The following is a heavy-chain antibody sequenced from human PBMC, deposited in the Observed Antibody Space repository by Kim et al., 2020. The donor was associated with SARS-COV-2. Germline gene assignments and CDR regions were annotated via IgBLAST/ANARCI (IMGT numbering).Heavy chain of an antibody. CDR1: GFTFSNYW. CDR3: ARDSRGGRYFDS. CDR2: IKQDGSEK. J-gene: IGHJ4*02. Sequence: GGSLRLSCAASGFTFSNYWMSWLRQAPGKGLEWVANIKQDGSEKYYVDSVKGRFTISRDNAKNSLYLQMNSLRAEDTAVYYCARDSRGGRYFDSWGQGTLVTVSS. V-gene: IGHV3-7*01. D-gene: IGHD3-10*01.